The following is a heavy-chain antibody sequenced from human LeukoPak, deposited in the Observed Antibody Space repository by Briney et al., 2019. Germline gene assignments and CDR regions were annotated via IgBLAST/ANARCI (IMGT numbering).Heavy chain of an antibody. J-gene: IGHJ4*02. CDR3: ARDQSGYYYDSSGLPGY. CDR2: IWYDGSNK. V-gene: IGHV3-33*01. D-gene: IGHD3-22*01. Sequence: GGSLRLSCAASGFTFSSYGMHWVRQAPGKGLEWVAVIWYDGSNKYYADSVKGRFTISRDNSKNTLYLQMNSLRAEDTAVYYCARDQSGYYYDSSGLPGYRGQGTLVTVSS. CDR1: GFTFSSYG.